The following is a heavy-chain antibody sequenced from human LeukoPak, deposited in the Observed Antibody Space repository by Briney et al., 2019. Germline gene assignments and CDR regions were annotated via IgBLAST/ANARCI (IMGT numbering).Heavy chain of an antibody. CDR3: ARISDLGPYNWFDP. CDR1: GDSVSNNSAA. V-gene: IGHV6-1*01. Sequence: SQTLSLTCAISGDSVSNNSAAWNWIRQSPSRGLECLGRTYNRATWYNDPAVSVKSRITINPDTSKNQFSLQLNSVTPEDTAVYYCARISDLGPYNWFDPWGQGTLVTVPS. CDR2: TYNRATWYN. J-gene: IGHJ5*02. D-gene: IGHD7-27*01.